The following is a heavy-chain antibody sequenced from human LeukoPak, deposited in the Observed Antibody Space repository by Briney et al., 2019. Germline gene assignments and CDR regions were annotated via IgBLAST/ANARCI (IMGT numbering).Heavy chain of an antibody. J-gene: IGHJ6*03. CDR2: ISGSGGST. D-gene: IGHD5-18*01. V-gene: IGHV3-23*01. CDR1: GFTFSSYG. Sequence: GGSLRLSCAASGFTFSSYGMSWVRQAPGKGLEWVSAISGSGGSTYYADSVKGRFTISRDNSKNTLYLQMNSLRAEDTAVYYCAKDPVDTAMGDYYYYMDVWGKGTTVTISS. CDR3: AKDPVDTAMGDYYYYMDV.